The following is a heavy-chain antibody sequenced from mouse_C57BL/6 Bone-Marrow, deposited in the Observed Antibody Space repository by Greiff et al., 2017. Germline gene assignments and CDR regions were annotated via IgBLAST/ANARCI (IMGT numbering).Heavy chain of an antibody. J-gene: IGHJ1*03. CDR3: ARSDYYGSNWYFDV. CDR2: IYPSDSET. V-gene: IGHV1-61*01. D-gene: IGHD1-1*01. CDR1: GYTFTSYW. Sequence: VQLQQPGAELVRPGSSVKLSCKASGYTFTSYWMDWVKQRPGQGLEWIGNIYPSDSETHYNQKFKDKATLTVDKSSSTAYMPLSSLTSEDSAVYYCARSDYYGSNWYFDVWGTGTTVTGSS.